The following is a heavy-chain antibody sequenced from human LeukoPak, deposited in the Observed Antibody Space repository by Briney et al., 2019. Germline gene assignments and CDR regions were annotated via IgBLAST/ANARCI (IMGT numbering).Heavy chain of an antibody. D-gene: IGHD3-22*01. V-gene: IGHV3-30-3*02. J-gene: IGHJ4*02. CDR2: ISYDERNK. CDR1: GFTFSSYA. Sequence: GGSLRLSCAASGFTFSSYAMHWVRQAPGKGLEWVAVISYDERNKYYADSVKGRFTISRDNSKSTLFLQMNSLRAEDTAVYYCVKSSYYDSSGYYREYYFDYWGQGTLVTVSS. CDR3: VKSSYYDSSGYYREYYFDY.